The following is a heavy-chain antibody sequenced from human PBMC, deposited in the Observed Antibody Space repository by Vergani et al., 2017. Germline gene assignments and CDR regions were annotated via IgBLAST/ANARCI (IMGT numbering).Heavy chain of an antibody. CDR3: ARGRWDAFDI. V-gene: IGHV4-59*01. CDR2: IYHSGST. CDR1: GGSISSYY. Sequence: QVQLQESGPGLVKPSEILSLTCTVSGGSISSYYWSWIRQPPGKGLEWIGYIYHSGSTNYNLSLKSRVTISVDTSKKQFSLKLSSVTAADTAVYYCARGRWDAFDIWGQGTMVTVSS. J-gene: IGHJ3*02. D-gene: IGHD4-23*01.